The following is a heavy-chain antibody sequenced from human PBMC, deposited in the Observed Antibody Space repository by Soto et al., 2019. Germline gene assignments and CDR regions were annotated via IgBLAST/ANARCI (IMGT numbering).Heavy chain of an antibody. CDR2: ISSNGGST. Sequence: EVQLVESGGGLVQTGGSLRLSCAASGFTFSIYAMHWVRQAPGKGLEYVSAISSNGGSTYYANSVKGRFTISRDNSKNTLYLQMGSLRAEDMAMYYCARLNPIAAAFDYWGQGTLVTVSS. D-gene: IGHD6-13*01. CDR3: ARLNPIAAAFDY. CDR1: GFTFSIYA. J-gene: IGHJ4*02. V-gene: IGHV3-64*01.